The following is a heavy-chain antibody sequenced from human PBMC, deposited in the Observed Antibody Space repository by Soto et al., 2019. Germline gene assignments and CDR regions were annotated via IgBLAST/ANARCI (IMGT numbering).Heavy chain of an antibody. CDR3: ARGDYYGSGSRPYYFDY. CDR2: IYYSGST. J-gene: IGHJ4*02. Sequence: SETLSLTCTVSGGSIGSGDHYWSWIRQPPGKGLEWIGYIYYSGSTYYNPSLKSRVTISVDTSKNQFSLKLSSVTAADTAVYYCARGDYYGSGSRPYYFDYWGQGTLVTVSS. V-gene: IGHV4-30-4*01. CDR1: GGSIGSGDHY. D-gene: IGHD3-10*01.